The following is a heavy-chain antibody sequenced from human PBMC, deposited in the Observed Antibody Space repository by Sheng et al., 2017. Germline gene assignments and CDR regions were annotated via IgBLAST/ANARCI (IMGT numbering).Heavy chain of an antibody. CDR3: ARVGGEWNGYGDS. Sequence: QVQLVQSGREVKKPGASVKVSCKASGYIFSNYGISWVRQAPGQGLQWMGWISAYTGNTNYVREFQGRVTMTTDTSTNTAYMELRSLTSNDTAVYFCARVGGEWNGYGDSWGQGTLVIVSS. J-gene: IGHJ4*02. CDR1: GYIFSNYG. V-gene: IGHV1-18*01. D-gene: IGHD5-12*01. CDR2: ISAYTGNT.